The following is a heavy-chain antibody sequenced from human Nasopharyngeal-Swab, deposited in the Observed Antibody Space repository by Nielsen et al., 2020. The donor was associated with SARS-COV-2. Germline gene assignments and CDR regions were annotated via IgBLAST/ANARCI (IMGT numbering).Heavy chain of an antibody. D-gene: IGHD2-15*01. V-gene: IGHV3-73*01. J-gene: IGHJ4*02. Sequence: GGSLRLSCAASGFTFSDSAVHWVRQASGKGLEWVGRVRCHANNYATAYAASVKGRFTISRDDSKNTAYLQMNSLKTEDTAVYYCTRCGGSCYAGRDYWGQGTLVTVSS. CDR2: VRCHANNYAT. CDR3: TRCGGSCYAGRDY. CDR1: GFTFSDSA.